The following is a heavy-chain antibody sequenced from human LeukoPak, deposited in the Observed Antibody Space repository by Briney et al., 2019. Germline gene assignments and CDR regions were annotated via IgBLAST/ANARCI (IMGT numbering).Heavy chain of an antibody. CDR3: ARVDGATRLQTCFDP. Sequence: GTSVKVSCKTSGYSFTDYYMHWVRQAPGQGLEWMGWINPNSGGTSSAQKFQGRVTMTRDTSKDQFSLKLSSLTAADTAVYFCARVDGATRLQTCFDPWGQGTLVTVSS. V-gene: IGHV1-2*02. J-gene: IGHJ5*02. CDR2: INPNSGGT. D-gene: IGHD4-11*01. CDR1: GYSFTDYY.